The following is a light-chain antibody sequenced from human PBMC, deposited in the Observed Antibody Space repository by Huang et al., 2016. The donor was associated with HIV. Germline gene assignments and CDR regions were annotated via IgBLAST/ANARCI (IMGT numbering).Light chain of an antibody. J-gene: IGKJ2*01. V-gene: IGKV1-27*01. CDR3: QKYNSAPYT. CDR1: QDSRNY. Sequence: DIHMTQSPSSLSSSVGDRVTITCRASQDSRNYLAWYQQKPGTAPKLLISAASTLQSVVPSRFSGSGSGTDFTLTIGSLQPEDVATYYCQKYNSAPYTFGQGTKLEIK. CDR2: AAS.